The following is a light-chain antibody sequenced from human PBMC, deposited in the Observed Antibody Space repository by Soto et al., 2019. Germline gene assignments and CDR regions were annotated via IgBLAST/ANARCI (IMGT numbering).Light chain of an antibody. Sequence: VCTHSPVAFCLSPQELATLPCGARKSVSRYLAWYQQKPGQAPRLLIYRTSIRAAGIPDRFSASGTGTDFTLTTSDLQPEDVAVYYCHQRQSWHRTFGQGTKVDIK. CDR2: RTS. V-gene: IGKV3-11*01. CDR3: HQRQSWHRT. J-gene: IGKJ1*01. CDR1: KSVSRY.